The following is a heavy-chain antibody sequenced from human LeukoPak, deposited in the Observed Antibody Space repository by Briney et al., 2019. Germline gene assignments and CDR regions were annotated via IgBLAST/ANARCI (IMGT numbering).Heavy chain of an antibody. CDR1: GFTFSSYA. CDR2: ISGSGGST. V-gene: IGHV3-23*01. D-gene: IGHD3-22*01. Sequence: SGGSLRLSCAASGFTFSSYAMSWVRQAPGKGLEWVSAISGSGGSTYYADSVKGRFTISRDNSKNTLYLQMNSLRAEDTAVYYCANGEDYYDSSGPFDYWGQGTLVTVSS. J-gene: IGHJ4*02. CDR3: ANGEDYYDSSGPFDY.